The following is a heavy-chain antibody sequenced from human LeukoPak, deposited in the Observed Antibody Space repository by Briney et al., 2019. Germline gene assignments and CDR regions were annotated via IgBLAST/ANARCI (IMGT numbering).Heavy chain of an antibody. Sequence: GGSLRLSCAASGFTFSSYSMNWVRQAPGKGLEWVSSIGSSSSYIYYADSVKGRFTISRDNAKNSLYLQMNSLRAEDTAVYYCARDQLGPFDYWGQGTLVTVSS. V-gene: IGHV3-21*01. CDR1: GFTFSSYS. CDR2: IGSSSSYI. D-gene: IGHD6-13*01. CDR3: ARDQLGPFDY. J-gene: IGHJ4*02.